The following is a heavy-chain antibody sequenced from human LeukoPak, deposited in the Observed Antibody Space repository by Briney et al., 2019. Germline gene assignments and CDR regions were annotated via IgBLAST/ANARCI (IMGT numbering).Heavy chain of an antibody. CDR3: ARSRYYYDSSGYPHVGNFDY. CDR2: IYYSGST. V-gene: IGHV4-59*01. Sequence: SETLSLTCTVSGGSISSYYWSWIRQPPGKGLEWIGYIYYSGSTNYNPSLKSRVTISVDTSKNQFSLKLSSVTAADTAVYYCARSRYYYDSSGYPHVGNFDYWGQGTLVTVSS. CDR1: GGSISSYY. J-gene: IGHJ4*02. D-gene: IGHD3-22*01.